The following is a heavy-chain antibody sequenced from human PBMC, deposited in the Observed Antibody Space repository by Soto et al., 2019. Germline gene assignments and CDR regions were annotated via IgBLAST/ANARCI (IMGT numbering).Heavy chain of an antibody. CDR1: GYTFTSYD. J-gene: IGHJ6*03. D-gene: IGHD6-19*01. Sequence: GASVKVSCKASGYTFTSYDINWVRQATGQGLEWMGWMNPNSGNTGYAQKFQGRVTMTRNTSISTAYMELSSLRSEDTAVYYCARRGSGWYGYYYYYMDVWGKGTTVTVSS. V-gene: IGHV1-8*01. CDR2: MNPNSGNT. CDR3: ARRGSGWYGYYYYYMDV.